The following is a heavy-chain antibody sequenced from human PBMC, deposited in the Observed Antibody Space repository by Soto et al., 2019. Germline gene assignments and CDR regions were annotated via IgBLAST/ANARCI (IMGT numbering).Heavy chain of an antibody. CDR1: GFIFNSYS. Sequence: EVQLVESGGGLVQPGGSLRLSCIASGFIFNSYSMNWVREPPGKGQEWISYINSGSTCVFYADSVKGRFSISRDKAKNSLYLQMNSRGAEDTAVYYCASSASPDAYWGQGTLVTVSS. CDR2: INSGSTCV. CDR3: ASSASPDAY. J-gene: IGHJ4*02. V-gene: IGHV3-48*01. D-gene: IGHD1-26*01.